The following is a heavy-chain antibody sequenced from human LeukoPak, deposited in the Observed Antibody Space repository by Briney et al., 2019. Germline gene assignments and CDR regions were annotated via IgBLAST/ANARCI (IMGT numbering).Heavy chain of an antibody. V-gene: IGHV3-48*03. CDR2: ISSSASTM. D-gene: IGHD3-22*01. Sequence: GGSLRLSCVASGFTFSSYEMNWVRQAPGEGLEWVSKISSSASTMYYADSVKGRFTISRDNAKNSLYLQMNSLRAEDTAVYYCARTTYYYDSSGYPTFPAFDIWGQGTMVTVSS. CDR1: GFTFSSYE. CDR3: ARTTYYYDSSGYPTFPAFDI. J-gene: IGHJ3*02.